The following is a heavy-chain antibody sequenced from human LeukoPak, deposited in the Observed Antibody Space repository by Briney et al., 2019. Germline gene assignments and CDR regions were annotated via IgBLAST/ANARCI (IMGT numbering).Heavy chain of an antibody. CDR1: GYTFTGYY. CDR2: INPSGGST. J-gene: IGHJ3*02. Sequence: ASVKVSCKASGYTFTGYYLHWVRQAPGQGLEWMGIINPSGGSTSYAQKFQGRVTMTRDMSTSTVYMELSSLRSEDTAVYYCAMSPDAFDIWGQGTMVTVSS. CDR3: AMSPDAFDI. V-gene: IGHV1-46*01.